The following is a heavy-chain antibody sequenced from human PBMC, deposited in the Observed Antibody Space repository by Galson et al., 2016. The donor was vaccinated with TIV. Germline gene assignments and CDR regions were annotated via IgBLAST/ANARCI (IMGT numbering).Heavy chain of an antibody. J-gene: IGHJ4*02. Sequence: PALVKPTQTVTLTCTFSGFSLSSNGVGVGWIRQPPGKALEWLALIYWDDEKRYNPSLESGLSIIKDTSKNKVVLTLTNVDPVDTATYYCAHRRPLIYYFDFWGQGALVTVSS. CDR3: AHRRPLIYYFDF. CDR1: GFSLSSNGVG. D-gene: IGHD5-12*01. V-gene: IGHV2-5*02. CDR2: IYWDDEK.